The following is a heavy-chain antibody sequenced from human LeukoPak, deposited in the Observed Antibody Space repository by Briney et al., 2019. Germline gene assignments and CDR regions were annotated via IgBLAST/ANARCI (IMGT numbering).Heavy chain of an antibody. CDR3: ARYQRPYYFDY. V-gene: IGHV4-59*01. CDR1: GGSISSYY. CDR2: IYYSGST. J-gene: IGHJ4*02. Sequence: SETLSLPCTVSGGSISSYYWSWIRQPPGKGLEWIGYIYYSGSTNYNPSLKSRVTISVDTSKNQFSLKLSSVTAADTAVYYCARYQRPYYFDYWGQGTLVTVSS. D-gene: IGHD6-25*01.